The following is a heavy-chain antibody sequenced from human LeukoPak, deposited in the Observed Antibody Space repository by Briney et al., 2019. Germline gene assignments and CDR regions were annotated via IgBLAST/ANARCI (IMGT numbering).Heavy chain of an antibody. D-gene: IGHD3-10*01. J-gene: IGHJ4*02. CDR3: ARETSDYYGSGTHRLADY. Sequence: SQTLSLTCTVSGGSISSGGYYWSWIRQHPGKGLEWIGYIYYSGSTYYNPSLKSRVTISVDTSKNQFSLKLSSVTAADTAVYYCARETSDYYGSGTHRLADYWGQGTLVTVSS. CDR1: GGSISSGGYY. V-gene: IGHV4-31*03. CDR2: IYYSGST.